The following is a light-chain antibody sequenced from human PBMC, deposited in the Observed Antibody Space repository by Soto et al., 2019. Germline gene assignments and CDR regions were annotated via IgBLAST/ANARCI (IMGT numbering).Light chain of an antibody. J-gene: IGLJ1*01. V-gene: IGLV2-14*01. CDR2: DVS. CDR3: SSSTSSSTLV. Sequence: QSVLTQPASVSGSPGQSITISCTGTSSDVGGYNYVSWYQQHPGKAPKLMIYDVSNRPSGVSTRFSGYKYGNTASLTISGLQAEEEADYYSSSSTSSSTLVFGTGTKVTVL. CDR1: SSDVGGYNY.